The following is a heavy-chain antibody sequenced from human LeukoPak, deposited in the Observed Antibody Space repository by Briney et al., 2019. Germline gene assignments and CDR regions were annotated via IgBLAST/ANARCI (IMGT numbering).Heavy chain of an antibody. D-gene: IGHD3-16*01. CDR1: GGSISSSYYY. Sequence: SETLSLTCTVSGGSISSSYYYWGWIRQPPGKGLEWIGSIYSSGSTYYNPSLKSRVTISVDTSKNQFSLKLTSVTAADTAVYYCARQTGDLWFDPWGQGTPVTVSS. V-gene: IGHV4-39*01. CDR2: IYSSGST. J-gene: IGHJ5*02. CDR3: ARQTGDLWFDP.